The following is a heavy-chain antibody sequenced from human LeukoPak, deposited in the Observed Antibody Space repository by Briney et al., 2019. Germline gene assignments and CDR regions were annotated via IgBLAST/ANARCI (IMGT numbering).Heavy chain of an antibody. CDR2: ISGSGGST. J-gene: IGHJ3*02. Sequence: GGSLRLSCAASGFSFSDYPMNWVRQAPGKGREWVSAISGSGGSTYYADSVKGRFTISRDNSKNTLYLQMNSLRAEDTAVYYCAKFRSGSYDAFDIWGQGTMVTVSS. CDR3: AKFRSGSYDAFDI. CDR1: GFSFSDYP. V-gene: IGHV3-23*01. D-gene: IGHD1-26*01.